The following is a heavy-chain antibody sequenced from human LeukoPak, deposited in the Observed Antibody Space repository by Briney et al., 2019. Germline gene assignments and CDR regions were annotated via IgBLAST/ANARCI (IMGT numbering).Heavy chain of an antibody. Sequence: PSETLSLTCAVYGGSFSGYYWSWIRQPPGKGLEWIGEINHSGSTNYNPSLKSRVTISVDTSKNQFSLKLSSVTAADTAVYYCARLTITMVRGVMRSGGMDVWGQGTLVTVSS. CDR2: INHSGST. J-gene: IGHJ4*02. D-gene: IGHD3-10*01. V-gene: IGHV4-34*01. CDR1: GGSFSGYY. CDR3: ARLTITMVRGVMRSGGMDV.